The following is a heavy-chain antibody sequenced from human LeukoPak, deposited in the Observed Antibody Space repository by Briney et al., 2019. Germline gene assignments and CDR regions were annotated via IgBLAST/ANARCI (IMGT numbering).Heavy chain of an antibody. Sequence: SKTLSLTCTVSGGSISSYYWSWIRQPPGKGLEWIGYIYYSGSTNYNPSLKSRVTISVDTSKNQFSLKLSSVTAADTAVYYCAREAQGTAMVLDYWGQGTLVTVSS. J-gene: IGHJ4*02. V-gene: IGHV4-59*01. CDR2: IYYSGST. D-gene: IGHD5-18*01. CDR3: AREAQGTAMVLDY. CDR1: GGSISSYY.